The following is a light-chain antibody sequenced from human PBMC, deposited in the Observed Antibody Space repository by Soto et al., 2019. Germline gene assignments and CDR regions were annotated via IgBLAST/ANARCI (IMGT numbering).Light chain of an antibody. CDR3: NSYVAGSNV. CDR2: NNN. CDR1: SSNFGAGYD. V-gene: IGLV1-40*01. J-gene: IGLJ1*01. Sequence: QSVLTQPPSVSGAPGQRVTISCTGSSSNFGAGYDVHWYQQFPGTAPKLLIYNNNNRPSGVPDRFSGSKSGSTASLTVSGLQTEDEADYYCNSYVAGSNVFGTGTKLTVL.